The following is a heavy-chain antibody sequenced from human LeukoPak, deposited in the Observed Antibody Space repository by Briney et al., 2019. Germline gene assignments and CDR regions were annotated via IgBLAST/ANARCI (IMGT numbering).Heavy chain of an antibody. J-gene: IGHJ4*02. CDR3: TRDCFTGGGYFDY. Sequence: GGSLRPSCAASGFNVRSNYMSWVRQAPGKGLEWVSVIYSDGSTYYSESVRGRFTISRDDRKNTVYLQMNSLRAEDTAVYYCTRDCFTGGGYFDYWGQGALVVVSS. CDR1: GFNVRSNY. D-gene: IGHD2-15*01. V-gene: IGHV3-53*01. CDR2: IYSDGST.